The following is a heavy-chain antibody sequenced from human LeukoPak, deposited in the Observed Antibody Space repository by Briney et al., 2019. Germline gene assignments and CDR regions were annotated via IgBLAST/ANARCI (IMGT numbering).Heavy chain of an antibody. CDR2: IYYSGST. Sequence: SETLSLTCTVSGGSISSYYWSWIRQPPGKGLEWIGYIYYSGSTNYNPSLKSRVTISVDTSKNQFSLKLSSVTAADTAVYCCARSPYYDFLDWFDPWGQGTLVTVSS. J-gene: IGHJ5*02. D-gene: IGHD3-3*01. CDR3: ARSPYYDFLDWFDP. V-gene: IGHV4-59*01. CDR1: GGSISSYY.